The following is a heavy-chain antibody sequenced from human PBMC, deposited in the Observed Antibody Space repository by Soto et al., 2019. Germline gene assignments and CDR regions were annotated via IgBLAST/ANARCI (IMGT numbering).Heavy chain of an antibody. CDR2: IGGAGSNI. CDR3: ARDPVNYYGSWTYGMDV. CDR1: GFTFSEYA. J-gene: IGHJ6*02. Sequence: GGSLRLSCAASGFTFSEYAMTWVRQAPGKGLEWVSVIGGAGSNIYYADSVEGRFTVSRDDSKNTLYLQMNSLRPEDTAVYYCARDPVNYYGSWTYGMDVWGQGTTVTVSS. D-gene: IGHD3-10*01. V-gene: IGHV3-23*01.